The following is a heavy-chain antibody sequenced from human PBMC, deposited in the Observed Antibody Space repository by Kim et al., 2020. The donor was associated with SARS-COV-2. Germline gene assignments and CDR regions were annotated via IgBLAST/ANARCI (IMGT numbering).Heavy chain of an antibody. V-gene: IGHV4-39*07. D-gene: IGHD6-13*01. CDR1: GGSISSSSYY. CDR3: ARGSRGSSWYRDFDY. J-gene: IGHJ4*02. CDR2: IYYSGST. Sequence: SETLSLTCTVSGGSISSSSYYWGWIRQPPGKGLEWIGSIYYSGSTYYNPSLKSRVTISVDTSKNQFSLKLSSVTAADTAVYYCARGSRGSSWYRDFDYWGQGTLVTVSS.